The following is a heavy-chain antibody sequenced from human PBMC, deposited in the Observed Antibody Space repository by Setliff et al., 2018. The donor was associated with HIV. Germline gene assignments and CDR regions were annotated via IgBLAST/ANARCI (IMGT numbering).Heavy chain of an antibody. J-gene: IGHJ3*02. D-gene: IGHD1-26*01. CDR3: AREEPNSGSYYGIRAFDI. CDR2: IYYSGST. CDR1: GGSISSYY. Sequence: PSETLSLTCTVSGGSISSYYWSWIRQPPGKGLEWIGYIYYSGSTNYNPSLKSRVTISVDTSKNQFSLKLSSVTAADTAVYYCAREEPNSGSYYGIRAFDIWGQGTMVTVS. V-gene: IGHV4-59*01.